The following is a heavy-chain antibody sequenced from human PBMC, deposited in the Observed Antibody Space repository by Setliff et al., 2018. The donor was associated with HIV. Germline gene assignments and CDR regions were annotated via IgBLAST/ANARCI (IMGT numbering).Heavy chain of an antibody. V-gene: IGHV4-59*08. D-gene: IGHD1-1*01. CDR1: GGSNTGHY. J-gene: IGHJ6*03. CDR3: AGLPRGPERSYYMDV. Sequence: PSETLSLTCTVSGGSNTGHYWSWIRQPPGKGLEWIGYIHYSGSSNYNPSLKSRVTISLDTSKNQFSLKLSSVTAADTAVYYCAGLPRGPERSYYMDVWGQGTTVTVSS. CDR2: IHYSGSS.